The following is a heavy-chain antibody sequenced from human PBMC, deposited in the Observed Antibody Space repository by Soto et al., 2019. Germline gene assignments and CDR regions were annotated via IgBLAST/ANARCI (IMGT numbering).Heavy chain of an antibody. CDR1: GFSFTSYW. J-gene: IGHJ4*02. CDR2: IKQDGSSK. Sequence: EVQLVESGGGLVQPGGSLRLSCEASGFSFTSYWMSWVRQAPGKGLEWVANIKQDGSSKYYVNSVKGRFTVSRDNGKVPNYLEIDRLGDGDTAVYRCAGLRFKTLEGDFESWGQGNLVIVSS. D-gene: IGHD3-16*01. V-gene: IGHV3-7*05. CDR3: AGLRFKTLEGDFES.